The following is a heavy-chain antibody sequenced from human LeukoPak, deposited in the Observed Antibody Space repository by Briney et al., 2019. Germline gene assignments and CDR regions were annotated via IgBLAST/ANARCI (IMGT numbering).Heavy chain of an antibody. D-gene: IGHD3-9*01. J-gene: IGHJ4*02. CDR3: ASAPPRSLRYFDWLLSTSTFDY. Sequence: ASVKVSCKASGYTFTSYGISWVRQAPGQGLEWMGWISAYNGNTNYAQKLQGRVTMTTDTSTSTAYMELRSLRSDDTAVYYCASAPPRSLRYFDWLLSTSTFDYWGQGTLVTVSS. CDR2: ISAYNGNT. V-gene: IGHV1-18*01. CDR1: GYTFTSYG.